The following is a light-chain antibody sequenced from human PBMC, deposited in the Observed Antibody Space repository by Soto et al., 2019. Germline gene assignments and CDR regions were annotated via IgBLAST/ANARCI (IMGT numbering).Light chain of an antibody. CDR2: GAS. Sequence: VSLSPGERATLSCLASQSVSSSSLACYQQKPGQAPRTLIYGASTRATGIPDRSSGSXSATDFTLTIITLDPEDFTVYYCQRYGTSPPLTFREGSKVDI. J-gene: IGKJ4*01. CDR1: QSVSSSS. CDR3: QRYGTSPPLT. V-gene: IGKV3-20*01.